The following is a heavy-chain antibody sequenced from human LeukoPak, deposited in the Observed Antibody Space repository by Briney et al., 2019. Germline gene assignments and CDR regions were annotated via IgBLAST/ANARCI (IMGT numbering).Heavy chain of an antibody. CDR3: AKDPEYSSSGIDY. V-gene: IGHV3-33*06. J-gene: IGHJ4*02. D-gene: IGHD6-13*01. CDR1: GFTFSTYA. CDR2: IWYDGSNT. Sequence: GRSLRLSCAASGFTFSTYALHWVRQAPGKGLEWVAGIWYDGSNTYYADSVKGRITISRDNSKNTLYLQMNSLRADDTAVYYCAKDPEYSSSGIDYWGQGTLVTVSS.